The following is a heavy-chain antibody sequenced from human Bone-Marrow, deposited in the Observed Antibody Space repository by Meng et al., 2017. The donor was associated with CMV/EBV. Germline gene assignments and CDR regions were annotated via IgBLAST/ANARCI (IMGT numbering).Heavy chain of an antibody. J-gene: IGHJ4*02. D-gene: IGHD3-16*01. CDR1: GFTFSTYA. Sequence: RLSCAVSGFTFSTYAVHWVRQAPGKGLEWVAVISYDGTIKHYAEFVKGRFTISRDDSKNTLYLHMSGLQTEDTALYYCARDGGTPWGNFDFWGQGTLVTVSS. CDR2: ISYDGTIK. V-gene: IGHV3-30-3*01. CDR3: ARDGGTPWGNFDF.